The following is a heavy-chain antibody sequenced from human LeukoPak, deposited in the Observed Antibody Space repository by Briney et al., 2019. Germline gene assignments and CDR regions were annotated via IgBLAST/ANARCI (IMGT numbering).Heavy chain of an antibody. CDR3: ARDQAVCGSGSYSFDY. D-gene: IGHD3-10*01. J-gene: IGHJ4*02. CDR2: ISAYNGNT. CDR1: GYTFTSYG. V-gene: IGHV1-18*01. Sequence: ASVKVSCKASGYTFTSYGISWVRQAPGQGLEWMGWISAYNGNTNYAQKLQGRVTMTTDTSTSTAYMELRSLRSDDTAVYYCARDQAVCGSGSYSFDYWGQGTLVTVSS.